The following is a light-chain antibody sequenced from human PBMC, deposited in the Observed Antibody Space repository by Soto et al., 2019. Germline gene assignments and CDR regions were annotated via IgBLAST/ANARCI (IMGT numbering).Light chain of an antibody. J-gene: IGLJ3*02. CDR1: SSDVGGYDY. Sequence: QSVLTQPASVSGSPGQSITISCTGTSSDVGGYDYVSWYQLHPGKAPKLVIFSNTIRPPRVPDRFSGSKSGASASLVISGLRSDDEADYFCASWDDSLFGWVLGGGTKVTVL. V-gene: IGLV2-14*03. CDR3: ASWDDSLFGWV. CDR2: SNT.